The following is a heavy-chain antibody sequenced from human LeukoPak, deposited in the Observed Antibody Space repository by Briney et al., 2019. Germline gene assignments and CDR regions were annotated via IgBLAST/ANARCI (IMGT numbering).Heavy chain of an antibody. CDR2: IRGTGSRT. D-gene: IGHD6-6*01. V-gene: IGHV3-23*01. Sequence: GGSLRLSCAASGFTFSTYAISWVRQAPGKGLEWVSGIRGTGSRTYYADSVKGRFTISRDNSKNTLYLQMNSLRAEDTAVYYCAKDHPSIAADDQSDDAFDIWGQGTMVTVSS. CDR1: GFTFSTYA. J-gene: IGHJ3*02. CDR3: AKDHPSIAADDQSDDAFDI.